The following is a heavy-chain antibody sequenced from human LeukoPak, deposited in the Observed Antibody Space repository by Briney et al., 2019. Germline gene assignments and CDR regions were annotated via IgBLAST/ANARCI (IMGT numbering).Heavy chain of an antibody. CDR1: GYSISSGYY. Sequence: SETLSLTCTVSGYSISSGYYWGWIRQPPGKGLEWIGSIYHSGSTYYNPSLKSRVTISVDTSKNQFSLKLSSVTAADTAVYYCASVNYGSGSYWGVFDYWGQGTLVTVSS. D-gene: IGHD3-10*01. CDR2: IYHSGST. V-gene: IGHV4-38-2*02. J-gene: IGHJ4*02. CDR3: ASVNYGSGSYWGVFDY.